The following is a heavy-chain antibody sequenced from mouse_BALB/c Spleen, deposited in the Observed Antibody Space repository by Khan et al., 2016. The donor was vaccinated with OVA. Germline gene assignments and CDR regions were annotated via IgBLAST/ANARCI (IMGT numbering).Heavy chain of an antibody. Sequence: QVQLKESGPELVRPGASVKMSCKASGYTFTSFWIHWVKQRPGQGLEWIGMIDPSKSETRLNQKFKDKATLNVDKSSNTAYMQLSRVTAEGSAVYYCARGGYGSPFAYWGQGTLVTVSA. CDR3: ARGGYGSPFAY. CDR1: GYTFTSFW. V-gene: IGHV1S127*01. D-gene: IGHD1-1*01. CDR2: IDPSKSET. J-gene: IGHJ3*01.